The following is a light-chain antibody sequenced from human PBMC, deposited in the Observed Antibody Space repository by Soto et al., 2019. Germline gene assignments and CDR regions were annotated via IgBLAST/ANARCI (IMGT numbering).Light chain of an antibody. Sequence: QSALTQPASVSGSPGQSITISCTATTSDVDHSNYVSWYQHHPGKAPKLIIYEVSNRPSGVSNRFSGSKSGNTASLSISGLQSEDEADYYCSSYTRSSTYVFGTGTMVTVL. V-gene: IGLV2-14*01. J-gene: IGLJ1*01. CDR1: TSDVDHSNY. CDR3: SSYTRSSTYV. CDR2: EVS.